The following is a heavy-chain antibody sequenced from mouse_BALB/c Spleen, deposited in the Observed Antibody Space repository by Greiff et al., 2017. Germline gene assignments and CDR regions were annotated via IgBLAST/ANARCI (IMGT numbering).Heavy chain of an antibody. CDR3: AIDGYYVMDY. J-gene: IGHJ4*01. CDR2: IYPGDGDT. CDR1: GYTFTSYW. V-gene: IGHV1-87*01. Sequence: QVQLQQSGAELARPGASVKLSCKASGYTFTSYWMQWVKQRPGQGLEWIGAIYPGDGDTRYTQKFKGKATLTADKSSSTAYMQLSSLASEDSAVYYCAIDGYYVMDYWGQGTSVTVSS. D-gene: IGHD2-3*01.